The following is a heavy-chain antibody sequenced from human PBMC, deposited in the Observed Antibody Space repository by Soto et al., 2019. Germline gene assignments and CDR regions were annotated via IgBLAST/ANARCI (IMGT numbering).Heavy chain of an antibody. Sequence: ASVKVSCKASGYTFTSYGISWVRQAPGQGLEWMGWISAYNGNTNYAQKLQGRVTMTTDTSTSTAYMELRSLRSDDTAVYYCARDIVVVPAAICWFDPCGQGTLVTVSS. CDR1: GYTFTSYG. CDR2: ISAYNGNT. D-gene: IGHD2-2*01. CDR3: ARDIVVVPAAICWFDP. J-gene: IGHJ5*02. V-gene: IGHV1-18*01.